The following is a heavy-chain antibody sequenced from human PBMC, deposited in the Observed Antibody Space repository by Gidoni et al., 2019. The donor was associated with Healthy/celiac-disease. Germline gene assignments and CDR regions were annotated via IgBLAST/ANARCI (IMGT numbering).Heavy chain of an antibody. D-gene: IGHD2-21*02. CDR3: TYRLEVVTEFDY. CDR1: GGSISSSSYY. V-gene: IGHV4-39*01. Sequence: QLQLQESGPGLVTPSETLSLTCTVSGGSISSSSYYWGWLRQPPGKGLEWIGSIYYSGSTYYNPSLKSRVTISVDTSKNQFSLKLSSVTAADTAVYYCTYRLEVVTEFDYWGQGTLVTVSS. J-gene: IGHJ4*02. CDR2: IYYSGST.